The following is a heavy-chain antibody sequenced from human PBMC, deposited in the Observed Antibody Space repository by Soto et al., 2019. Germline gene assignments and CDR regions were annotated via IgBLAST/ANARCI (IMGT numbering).Heavy chain of an antibody. Sequence: SETLSLTCTVSGGSISSYYWSWIRQPPGKGLEWIGYIYYSGSTNYNPSLKSRVTISVDTSKNQFSLKLSSVTAADTAVYYCAREDYYYGMDVWGQGTTVTVSS. CDR3: AREDYYYGMDV. J-gene: IGHJ6*02. V-gene: IGHV4-59*01. CDR1: GGSISSYY. CDR2: IYYSGST.